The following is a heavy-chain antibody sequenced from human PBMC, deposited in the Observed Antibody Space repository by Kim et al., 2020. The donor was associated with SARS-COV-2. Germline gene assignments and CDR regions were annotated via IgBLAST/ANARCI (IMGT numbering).Heavy chain of an antibody. CDR1: GGSMSNFY. V-gene: IGHV4-59*01. CDR2: IYYTGDI. Sequence: SETLSLTCTVSGGSMSNFYWNWIRQSPGKGLEWIGYIYYTGDINYNPSLKSRVTISIDTSNNQFSLNLRSVTAADTAVYYCARLWRHGGTPDYWGQGTLVTVSS. J-gene: IGHJ4*02. D-gene: IGHD3-10*01. CDR3: ARLWRHGGTPDY.